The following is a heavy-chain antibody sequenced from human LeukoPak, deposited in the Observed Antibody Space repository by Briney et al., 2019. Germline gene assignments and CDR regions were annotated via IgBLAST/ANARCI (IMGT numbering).Heavy chain of an antibody. CDR2: ISSSGSTI. J-gene: IGHJ3*02. V-gene: IGHV3-48*03. Sequence: GGSLRLSCAASGFTFSSYEMNWVREAPGKGLEWVSYISSSGSTIYYADSVKGRFTISRDNAKNSLYLQMNSLRAEDTAVYYCARSWLSYAFDIWGQGTMVTVSS. CDR1: GFTFSSYE. D-gene: IGHD3-22*01. CDR3: ARSWLSYAFDI.